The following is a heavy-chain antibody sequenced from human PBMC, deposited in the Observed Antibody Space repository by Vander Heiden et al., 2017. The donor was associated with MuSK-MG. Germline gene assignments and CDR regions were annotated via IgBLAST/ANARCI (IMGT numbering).Heavy chain of an antibody. CDR1: GYSFTSYW. Sequence: EVQLVQSGAEVKKPGESLKISCKGSGYSFTSYWIGWVRQMPGKGLEGMGTSYIGDSDTSYSPACQGQVTISADKSIRTAYRQWSSLKASDTAIYYCARHFGSPHDYYYYMDVGCKGTTVTVSS. J-gene: IGHJ6*03. CDR3: ARHFGSPHDYYYYMDV. D-gene: IGHD3-3*01. V-gene: IGHV5-51*01. CDR2: SYIGDSDT.